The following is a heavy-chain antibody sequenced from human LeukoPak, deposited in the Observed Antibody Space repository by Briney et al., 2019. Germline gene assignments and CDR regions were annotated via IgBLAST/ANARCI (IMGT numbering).Heavy chain of an antibody. J-gene: IGHJ4*02. CDR1: GFTFSNYG. Sequence: GGSLRLSCAASGFTFSNYGMHWVRQAPGMGLEWVAFIRYDGSNKYFADSVKGRFTISRDNSKNTLYLQMNSLRAEDTAVYYCAKDHVLVADYYGSGSYYNAFDYWGQGTLVTVSS. V-gene: IGHV3-30*02. CDR2: IRYDGSNK. CDR3: AKDHVLVADYYGSGSYYNAFDY. D-gene: IGHD3-10*01.